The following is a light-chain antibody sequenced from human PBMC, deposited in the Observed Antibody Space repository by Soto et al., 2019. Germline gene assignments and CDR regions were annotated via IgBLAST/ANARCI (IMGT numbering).Light chain of an antibody. CDR2: DAS. V-gene: IGKV1-5*01. Sequence: DIQMTQSPSTLSASVGDRVTTTCRASQSISSWLAWYQQKPWKAPKLLIYDASNLESGVPARFSGSGSGTEFTLTISSLQSEDFAVYYCQQYDNWLTGTFGQGTKVDIK. CDR3: QQYDNWLTGT. J-gene: IGKJ1*01. CDR1: QSISSW.